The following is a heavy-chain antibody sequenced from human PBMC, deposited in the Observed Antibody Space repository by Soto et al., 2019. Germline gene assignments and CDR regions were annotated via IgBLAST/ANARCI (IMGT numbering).Heavy chain of an antibody. J-gene: IGHJ4*02. V-gene: IGHV3-23*01. CDR1: GFTFSTYA. CDR2: LTDSGGST. Sequence: LRLSCAASGFTFSTYAMGWVRQAPGKGLEWVSALTDSGGSTYYADSVKGRFTISRDNSKNTLFLQMNSLRAEDTAVYYCAKKSSGNSYFYFDYWGQGAQVTVSS. D-gene: IGHD3-22*01. CDR3: AKKSSGNSYFYFDY.